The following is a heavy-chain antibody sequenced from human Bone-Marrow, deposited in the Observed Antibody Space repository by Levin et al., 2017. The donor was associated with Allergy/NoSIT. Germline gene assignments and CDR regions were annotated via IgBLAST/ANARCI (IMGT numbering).Heavy chain of an antibody. D-gene: IGHD3-3*01. V-gene: IGHV3-23*01. CDR1: GFTFDTYA. J-gene: IGHJ4*02. Sequence: GGSLRLSCAASGFTFDTYALNWVRQAPGKGLEWVSIIDGSGGSTHYADSVKGRFTLSRDNSKNTVYLQMSSLRVEDTAVYYCAKSPGLHDFWSGYYPPATVVDYWGQGTLVTVS. CDR3: AKSPGLHDFWSGYYPPATVVDY. CDR2: IDGSGGST.